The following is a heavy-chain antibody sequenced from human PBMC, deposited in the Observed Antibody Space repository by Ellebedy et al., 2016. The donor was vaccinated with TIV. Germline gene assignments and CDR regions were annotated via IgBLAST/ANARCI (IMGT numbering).Heavy chain of an antibody. J-gene: IGHJ4*02. CDR3: VRGRLQILAGRTQKYYLDY. Sequence: MPSETLSLTCTASGGSIGGHYWNWIRQPAGKELEWLGHIYSSGSTNYNPSLKSRVTMSVDTSRNQLSLKVTSVTAADSAVYYCVRGRLQILAGRTQKYYLDYWGQGTLVTVSS. D-gene: IGHD6-13*01. V-gene: IGHV4-4*07. CDR2: IYSSGST. CDR1: GGSIGGHY.